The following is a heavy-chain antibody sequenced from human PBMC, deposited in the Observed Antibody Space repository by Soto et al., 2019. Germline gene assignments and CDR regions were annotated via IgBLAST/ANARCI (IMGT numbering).Heavy chain of an antibody. Sequence: ASVKVSCKASGYTSTHFDINWVRQATGQGLEWMGWMNPNSGNTDYAQKFQGRVTMTGDKSTSTAYMELSSLRSEDTAVYYCARDLGYCISTSCYPGWFDPWGQGTLVTVSS. V-gene: IGHV1-8*01. CDR1: GYTSTHFD. D-gene: IGHD2-2*01. J-gene: IGHJ5*02. CDR3: ARDLGYCISTSCYPGWFDP. CDR2: MNPNSGNT.